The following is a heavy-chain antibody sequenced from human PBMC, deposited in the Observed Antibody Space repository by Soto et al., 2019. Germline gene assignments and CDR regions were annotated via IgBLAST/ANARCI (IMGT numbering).Heavy chain of an antibody. D-gene: IGHD6-19*01. CDR3: AKETNEVAGPWYFDL. J-gene: IGHJ2*01. Sequence: PGGSLRLSCAASGFTLSRYSIHWVRQAPGKGLEWVAVVGNDGSVTVYTDSVKGRFILSRDNSKTTVYLQMNSPRVEDTAVYYCAKETNEVAGPWYFDLWGRGTLVTVSS. CDR1: GFTLSRYS. V-gene: IGHV3-30*02. CDR2: VGNDGSVT.